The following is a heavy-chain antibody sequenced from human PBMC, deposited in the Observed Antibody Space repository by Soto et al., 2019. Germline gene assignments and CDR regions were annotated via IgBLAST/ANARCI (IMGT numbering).Heavy chain of an antibody. CDR2: ISGSGGST. Sequence: EVQLLESGGGLVQPGGSLRLSCAASGFTFSSYAMSWVRQAPGKGLEWVSAISGSGGSTYYADSVKGRFTISRDNSKNTLYLQMNSLRAEDTAVYYCAKDIVSSGWGLDAFDIWGQGTMVTVSS. V-gene: IGHV3-23*01. CDR3: AKDIVSSGWGLDAFDI. J-gene: IGHJ3*02. CDR1: GFTFSSYA. D-gene: IGHD6-19*01.